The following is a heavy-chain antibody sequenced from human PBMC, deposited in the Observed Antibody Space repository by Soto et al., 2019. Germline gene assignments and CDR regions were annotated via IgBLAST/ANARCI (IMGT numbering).Heavy chain of an antibody. Sequence: QVQLVQSGAEVKKPGSSVKVSCKASGGTFSSFTISWVRQAPGQGLEWMGGIIPIYGTANYAQKFQGRVTITADASTRTAYMELSSLRSEDTAVYYCATYYDSSGPPRSYYLDNWGQGTRVTVSS. J-gene: IGHJ4*02. CDR2: IIPIYGTA. D-gene: IGHD3-22*01. CDR3: ATYYDSSGPPRSYYLDN. CDR1: GGTFSSFT. V-gene: IGHV1-69*01.